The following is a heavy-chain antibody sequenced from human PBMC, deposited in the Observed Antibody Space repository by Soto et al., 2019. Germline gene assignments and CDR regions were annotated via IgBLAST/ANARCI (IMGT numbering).Heavy chain of an antibody. Sequence: GGSLRLSCAASGFTFSSYAMSWVRQAPGKGLEWVSAISGSGGSTYYADSGKGRFTISSDNSKNTLYLQMNSLRAEDTAVDYCAKTPFVVVPAANNWFDPWGQGTLVTVSS. D-gene: IGHD2-2*01. CDR3: AKTPFVVVPAANNWFDP. J-gene: IGHJ5*02. CDR1: GFTFSSYA. V-gene: IGHV3-23*01. CDR2: ISGSGGST.